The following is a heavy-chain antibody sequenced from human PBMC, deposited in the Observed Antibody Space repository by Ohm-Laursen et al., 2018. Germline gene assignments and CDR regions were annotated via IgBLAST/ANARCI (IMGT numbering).Heavy chain of an antibody. Sequence: GTLSLTCTVSGGSISSYYWSWIRQPPGKGLEWIGGMYYSGNTYYNPSLKSRVTIAVDTSKNQFSLKLNSVTAADTAVYYCARDDSSGYYYFHYWGQGTLVTVSS. CDR3: ARDDSSGYYYFHY. V-gene: IGHV4-59*01. D-gene: IGHD3-22*01. J-gene: IGHJ4*02. CDR2: MYYSGNT. CDR1: GGSISSYY.